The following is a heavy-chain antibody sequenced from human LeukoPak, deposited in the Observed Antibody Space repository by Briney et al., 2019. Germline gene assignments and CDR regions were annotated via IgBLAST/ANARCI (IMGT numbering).Heavy chain of an antibody. D-gene: IGHD3-3*01. CDR2: INHSGST. J-gene: IGHJ4*02. CDR1: GGSFSGYY. CDR3: ARLTRPPNSFWSGYYGGFDY. V-gene: IGHV4-34*01. Sequence: SETLSLTCAVYGGSFSGYYWSWIRQPPGKGLEWIGEINHSGSTNYNPSLKSRVTISVDTSKNQSSLKLSSVTAADTAVYYCARLTRPPNSFWSGYYGGFDYWGQGTLVTVSS.